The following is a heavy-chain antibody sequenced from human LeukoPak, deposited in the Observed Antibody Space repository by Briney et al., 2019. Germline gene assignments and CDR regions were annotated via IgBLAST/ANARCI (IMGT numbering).Heavy chain of an antibody. Sequence: ASAKVSCKVSGYTLTELSMHWVRPAPGKGLEWMGGFDPEDGETIYAQKFQGRVTTTEDTSTDTAYMELSSLRSEDTAVYYCATIVVVVAAPGDWYFDLWGRGTLVTVSS. CDR1: GYTLTELS. CDR2: FDPEDGET. J-gene: IGHJ2*01. V-gene: IGHV1-24*01. CDR3: ATIVVVVAAPGDWYFDL. D-gene: IGHD2-15*01.